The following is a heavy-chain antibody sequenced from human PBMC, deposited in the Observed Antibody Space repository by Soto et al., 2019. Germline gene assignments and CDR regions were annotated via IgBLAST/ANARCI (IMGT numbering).Heavy chain of an antibody. V-gene: IGHV3-23*01. Sequence: GGSLRLSCAASGFTFSSYAMSWVRQAPGKGLEWVSAISGSGGSTYYADSVKGRFTISRDNSKNTLYLQMNSLRAEDTAVYYSAKDIILGVPGVITGAIDTWGQGTLVTVSS. CDR2: ISGSGGST. CDR3: AKDIILGVPGVITGAIDT. J-gene: IGHJ5*02. D-gene: IGHD3-10*01. CDR1: GFTFSSYA.